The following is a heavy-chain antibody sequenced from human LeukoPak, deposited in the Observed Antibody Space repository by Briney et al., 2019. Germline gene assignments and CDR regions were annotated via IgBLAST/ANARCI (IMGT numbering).Heavy chain of an antibody. J-gene: IGHJ4*02. CDR1: GFTLSSYA. V-gene: IGHV3-23*01. D-gene: IGHD2-21*02. CDR2: ISVSGGAT. Sequence: PGGSLRLSCAASGFTLSSYAMSWVRQAPGKGLEWVSAISVSGGATYHADSVKGRFTISRDNAKNTLFPQMNSLRGEDTAVYYCAKMGMVVATSFDYWGQGTLVTVSS. CDR3: AKMGMVVATSFDY.